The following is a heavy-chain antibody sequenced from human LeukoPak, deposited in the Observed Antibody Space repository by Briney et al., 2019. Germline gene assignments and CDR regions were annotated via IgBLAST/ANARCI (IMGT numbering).Heavy chain of an antibody. Sequence: ASVKVSCKASGYTFTSYYMHWVRQAPGQGLEWMGIINPSGGSTSYAQKFQGGVTMTRDTSTSTVYMELSSLRSEDTAVYYCARVPPSYDYVWGSYRPLGHFDYWGQGTLVTVSS. V-gene: IGHV1-46*01. J-gene: IGHJ4*02. CDR1: GYTFTSYY. CDR2: INPSGGST. CDR3: ARVPPSYDYVWGSYRPLGHFDY. D-gene: IGHD3-16*02.